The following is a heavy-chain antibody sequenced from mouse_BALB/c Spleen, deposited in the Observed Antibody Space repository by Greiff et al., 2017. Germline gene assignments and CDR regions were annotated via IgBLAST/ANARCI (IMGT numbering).Heavy chain of an antibody. CDR3: AREVPRGAMDY. CDR1: GFNIKDTY. J-gene: IGHJ4*01. V-gene: IGHV14-3*02. CDR2: IDPANGNT. D-gene: IGHD3-3*01. Sequence: DVQLQESGAELVKPGASVKLSCTASGFNIKDTYMHWVKQRPEQGLEWIGRIDPANGNTKYDPKFQGKATITADTSSNTAYLQLSSLTSEDTAVYYCAREVPRGAMDYWGQGTSVTVSS.